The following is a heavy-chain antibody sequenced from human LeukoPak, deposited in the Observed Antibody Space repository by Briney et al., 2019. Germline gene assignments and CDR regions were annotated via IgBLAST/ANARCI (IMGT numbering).Heavy chain of an antibody. Sequence: GGSLRLSCAASGFTFSSNWMHWVRQAPGKGLVWVSHISTDARTITYADFVKGRFTISRDNAKNTVYLQMNSLRPEDTAVYYCTRSVGTYDTSGYRLNVFDYWGQGTLVTVSS. CDR1: GFTFSSNW. CDR3: TRSVGTYDTSGYRLNVFDY. CDR2: ISTDARTI. D-gene: IGHD3-22*01. V-gene: IGHV3-74*01. J-gene: IGHJ4*02.